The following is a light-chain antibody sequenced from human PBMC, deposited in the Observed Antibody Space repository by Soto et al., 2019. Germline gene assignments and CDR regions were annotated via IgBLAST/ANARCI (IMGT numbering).Light chain of an antibody. V-gene: IGKV3-20*01. CDR3: QHYNDLPLT. CDR1: LSLSSSY. J-gene: IGKJ4*01. Sequence: EIVLTQSPGTLSMSPGERATLSCRASLSLSSSYIAWYQQKPGQAPRLLIYGASSRATGIPDRFSGSGSGAEFTLTISSLQSEDFAVYSCQHYNDLPLTFGGGTKVDIK. CDR2: GAS.